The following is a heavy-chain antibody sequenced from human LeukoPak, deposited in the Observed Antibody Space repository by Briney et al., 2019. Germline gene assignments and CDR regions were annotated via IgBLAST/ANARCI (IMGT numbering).Heavy chain of an antibody. J-gene: IGHJ4*02. CDR1: GFIFSNYT. Sequence: GGSLRLSCAASGFIFSNYTMNWVRQAPGKGLEWDSTITSSGDNTYYGDSVKGRFTISRDNSKNTLYLQMNNLRADDTATYYCAKDAMTLENRWNYRSKTDHEYWGQGTLVAVSS. V-gene: IGHV3-23*01. CDR2: ITSSGDNT. D-gene: IGHD1-7*01. CDR3: AKDAMTLENRWNYRSKTDHEY.